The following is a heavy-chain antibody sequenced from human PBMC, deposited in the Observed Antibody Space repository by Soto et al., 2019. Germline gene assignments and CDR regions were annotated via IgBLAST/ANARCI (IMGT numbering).Heavy chain of an antibody. J-gene: IGHJ4*02. D-gene: IGHD3-16*01. V-gene: IGHV3-23*01. CDR1: GFTFSSYA. CDR3: AKDPAWLIESPAFDY. CDR2: ISGSGGST. Sequence: GGSLRLSCAASGFTFSSYAMSWVRQAPGKGLEWVSAISGSGGSTYYADSVKGRFTISRDNSKNTLYLQMNSLRAEDTAVYYCAKDPAWLIESPAFDYWGQGTLVTVSS.